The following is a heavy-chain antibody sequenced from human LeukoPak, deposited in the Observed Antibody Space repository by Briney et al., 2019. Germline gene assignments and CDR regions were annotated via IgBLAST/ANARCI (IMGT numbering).Heavy chain of an antibody. CDR3: ARAAPDDLRYFDWLSPYYFDY. D-gene: IGHD3-9*01. CDR2: ISYDGSNK. V-gene: IGHV3-30*03. J-gene: IGHJ4*02. CDR1: GFTFSSYG. Sequence: GRSLRLSCAASGFTFSSYGMHWVRQAPGKGLEWVAVISYDGSNKYYADSVKGRFTISRHNSKNTLYLQMNSLRAEDTAVYYCARAAPDDLRYFDWLSPYYFDYWGQGTLVTVSS.